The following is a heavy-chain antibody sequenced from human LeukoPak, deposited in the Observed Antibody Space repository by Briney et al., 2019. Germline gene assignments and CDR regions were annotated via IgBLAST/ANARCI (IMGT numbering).Heavy chain of an antibody. D-gene: IGHD6-19*01. Sequence: GGSLRLSCAASGFTFSSYNMNWVRQAPGKGLEWISYISSSSSTIYYADSVKGRFTISRDNSKNSLYLQMNSLRTEDTALYHCAKDRGWYDYWGQGTLVTVSS. V-gene: IGHV3-48*04. CDR3: AKDRGWYDY. J-gene: IGHJ4*02. CDR2: ISSSSSTI. CDR1: GFTFSSYN.